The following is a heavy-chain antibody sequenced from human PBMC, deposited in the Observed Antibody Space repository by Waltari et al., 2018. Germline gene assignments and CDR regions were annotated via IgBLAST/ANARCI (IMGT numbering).Heavy chain of an antibody. Sequence: HVQLQESGPGLVQPSETLSLTCTVSGDFPSDDHWTWIRQAPGKGLEWIAYLRTPGRTKCTPSLESRVTVSAVTSKKQFSLRLTSVTAADTAVYYCARLPTKYYDSLGWGFFDQWGQGILVTVSS. V-gene: IGHV4-4*08. CDR3: ARLPTKYYDSLGWGFFDQ. CDR2: LRTPGRT. D-gene: IGHD3-22*01. CDR1: GDFPSDDH. J-gene: IGHJ4*02.